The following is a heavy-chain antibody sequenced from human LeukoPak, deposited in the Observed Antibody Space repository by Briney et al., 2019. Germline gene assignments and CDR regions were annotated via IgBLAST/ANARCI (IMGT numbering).Heavy chain of an antibody. D-gene: IGHD3-10*01. J-gene: IGHJ4*02. V-gene: IGHV3-30-3*01. CDR3: ATPLITMVRGVTIDY. CDR2: ISYDGSNK. CDR1: GFTFSSYV. Sequence: GGSLRLSCAASGFTFSSYVMHWVRQAPGKGLEWVAVISYDGSNKYYTDSVKGRFTISRDNSKNTLYLQMNSLRAEDTAVYYCATPLITMVRGVTIDYWGQGTLVTVSS.